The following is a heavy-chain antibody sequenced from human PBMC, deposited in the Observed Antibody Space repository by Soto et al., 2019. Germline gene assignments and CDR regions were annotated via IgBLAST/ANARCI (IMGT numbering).Heavy chain of an antibody. CDR2: ISPNSGDT. V-gene: IGHV1-18*01. J-gene: IGHJ4*02. Sequence: QVQLVQSEGEVRQPGASVKVSCKASGYTFTSYGIIWVRQAPGQGLEWMGYISPNSGDTRYATNLQGRVTMTTDTSTTTAYIELRSMASDEKAVYYCAREMWTRSGPKNFFDYWGLGDMVNVSS. CDR3: AREMWTRSGPKNFFDY. CDR1: GYTFTSYG. D-gene: IGHD2-15*01.